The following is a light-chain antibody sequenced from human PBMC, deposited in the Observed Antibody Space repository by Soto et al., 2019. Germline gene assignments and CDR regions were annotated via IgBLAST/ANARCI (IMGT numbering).Light chain of an antibody. V-gene: IGLV2-23*01. CDR3: CSYAGVGTVI. CDR1: SSDVGSYNL. Sequence: QCALTQPASVSGSPGQSITISCTGTSSDVGSYNLVSWYQQHPGKAPKLMIYEGSKRPSGVSNRFSGSKSGNTASVTISGLQADDEADYYCCSYAGVGTVIFGGGTKLTVL. J-gene: IGLJ2*01. CDR2: EGS.